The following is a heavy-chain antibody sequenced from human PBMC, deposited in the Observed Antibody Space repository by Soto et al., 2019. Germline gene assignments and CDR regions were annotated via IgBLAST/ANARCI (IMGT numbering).Heavy chain of an antibody. CDR1: GSTFTGYY. J-gene: IGHJ6*02. D-gene: IGHD5-12*01. Sequence: QVQLVQSGAEVKKPGASVKVSCKASGSTFTGYYMHWVRQAPGQGLEWMGWINPNSGGTHYAQKLQGGVTRTRDTSSSTADRELSRRRSDDTAGYYCARDPGSGDDSSYYYYGRDVWGQGTTVTVSS. CDR2: INPNSGGT. V-gene: IGHV1-2*02. CDR3: ARDPGSGDDSSYYYYGRDV.